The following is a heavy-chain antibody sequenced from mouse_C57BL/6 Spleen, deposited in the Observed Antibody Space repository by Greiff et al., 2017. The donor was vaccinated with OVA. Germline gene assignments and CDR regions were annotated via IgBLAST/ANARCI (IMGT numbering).Heavy chain of an antibody. CDR2: ISSGGSYT. D-gene: IGHD1-1*01. J-gene: IGHJ4*01. CDR3: ARGDYYGSSPHYAMDY. V-gene: IGHV5-6*01. Sequence: EVMLVESGGDLVKPGGSLKLSCAASGFTFSSYGMSWVRQTPDKRLEWVATISSGGSYTYYPDSVKGRFTISRDNAKNTLYLQMSSLKSEDTAMYYCARGDYYGSSPHYAMDYWGQGTSVTVSS. CDR1: GFTFSSYG.